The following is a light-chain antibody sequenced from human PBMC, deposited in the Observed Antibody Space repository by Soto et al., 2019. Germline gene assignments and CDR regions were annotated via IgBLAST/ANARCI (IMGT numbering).Light chain of an antibody. CDR3: SSYTSTGTLIV. Sequence: QSVLTQPASVSGSPGQSITISCSGGSGDIGGYNFVSWYQHLPGKAPKLIIFEVRFRPSGVSNRFSGSKSGDTASLTISKLLPEDEADYYCSSYTSTGTLIVFGGGTKVTVL. J-gene: IGLJ2*01. CDR2: EVR. CDR1: SGDIGGYNF. V-gene: IGLV2-14*01.